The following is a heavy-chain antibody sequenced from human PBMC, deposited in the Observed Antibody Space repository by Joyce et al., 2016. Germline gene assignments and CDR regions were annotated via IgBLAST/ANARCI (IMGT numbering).Heavy chain of an antibody. CDR2: ICNSGSS. Sequence: QVQLQESCSGLLKPSQTLSLTCTVSAGSINSGTYCWSWIRQHPGKGLEWIGYICNSGSSYYNAARKSRISISVETSKSQYALKVNSVSAADTAMYYCARAVWFAGRYNWFDPWGQGTLVTVFS. D-gene: IGHD3-10*01. J-gene: IGHJ5*02. CDR1: AGSINSGTYC. V-gene: IGHV4-30-4*01. CDR3: ARAVWFAGRYNWFDP.